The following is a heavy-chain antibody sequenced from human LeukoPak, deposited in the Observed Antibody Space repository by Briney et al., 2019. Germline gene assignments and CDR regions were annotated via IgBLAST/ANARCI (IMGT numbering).Heavy chain of an antibody. CDR1: SYSISSGYY. CDR2: IYHSGST. D-gene: IGHD1-26*01. Sequence: SETLSLTCTVSSYSISSGYYWGWIRQPPGKGLEWIGSIYHSGSTYYNPSLKSRVTISVDTSKNQFSLKLSSVTAADTAVYYCARVGYSGSYTYYFDYWGQGTLVTVSS. J-gene: IGHJ4*02. CDR3: ARVGYSGSYTYYFDY. V-gene: IGHV4-38-2*02.